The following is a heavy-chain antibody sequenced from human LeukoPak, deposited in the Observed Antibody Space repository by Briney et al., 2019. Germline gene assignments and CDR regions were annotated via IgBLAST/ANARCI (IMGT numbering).Heavy chain of an antibody. CDR3: ASDCGYSYGYPLSFDY. V-gene: IGHV1-2*02. D-gene: IGHD5-18*01. J-gene: IGHJ4*02. Sequence: ASVKVSCKASGYTFTGYYMHWVRQAPGQGLEWMGWINPNSGGTNYAQKFQGRVTMTRDTSISTAYMELSRLRSDDTAVYYCASDCGYSYGYPLSFDYWGQGTLVTVSS. CDR1: GYTFTGYY. CDR2: INPNSGGT.